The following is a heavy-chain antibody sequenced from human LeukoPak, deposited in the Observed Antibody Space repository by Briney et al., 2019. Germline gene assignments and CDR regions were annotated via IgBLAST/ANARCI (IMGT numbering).Heavy chain of an antibody. J-gene: IGHJ4*02. CDR2: IHHSGHT. CDR1: GGSFSGYY. CDR3: ARYCSSTSCPFDY. V-gene: IGHV4-34*09. Sequence: SETLSLTCAVYGGSFSGYYWSWIRQPPGEGLEWVGYIHHSGHTYDNPSLQSRVIISMDKSKNQFSLKLNSVTAADTAVYYCARYCSSTSCPFDYWDQGALVTVSS. D-gene: IGHD2-2*01.